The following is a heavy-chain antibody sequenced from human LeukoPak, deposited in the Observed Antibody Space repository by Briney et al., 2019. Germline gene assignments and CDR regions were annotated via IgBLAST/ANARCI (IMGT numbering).Heavy chain of an antibody. Sequence: GSLRLSCAASGFTFSSYSMNWVRQAPGKGLEWVSYISSLSGTIYYADSVKGRFTISRDNAKNSLYLQMNSLRAEDTAVYYCTRDTGTTGEVKFDPWGQGTLVTVSS. CDR3: TRDTGTTGEVKFDP. J-gene: IGHJ5*02. CDR1: GFTFSSYS. CDR2: ISSLSGTI. V-gene: IGHV3-48*04. D-gene: IGHD4-17*01.